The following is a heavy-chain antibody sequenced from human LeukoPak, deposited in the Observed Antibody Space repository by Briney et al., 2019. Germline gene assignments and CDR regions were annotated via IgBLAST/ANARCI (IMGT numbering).Heavy chain of an antibody. CDR1: GGSISNYY. V-gene: IGHV4-59*01. Sequence: PSETLSLTCSVSGGSISNYYWTWIRQPPGKGLEWIGYIYYSGSTNYNPSLKSRVTISVDTSKNQFSLKLSSVTAADTAVYYCVREGMASSSWYGGNRPVAFDIWGQGTMVTVSS. D-gene: IGHD6-13*01. CDR3: VREGMASSSWYGGNRPVAFDI. CDR2: IYYSGST. J-gene: IGHJ3*02.